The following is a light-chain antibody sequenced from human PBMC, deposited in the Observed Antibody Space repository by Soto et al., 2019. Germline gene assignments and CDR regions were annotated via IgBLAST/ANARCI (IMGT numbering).Light chain of an antibody. V-gene: IGLV1-40*01. CDR3: QSYDSSLSGWV. J-gene: IGLJ3*02. CDR2: GNT. Sequence: QSALTQPPSVSGAPGQRVTISCTGRSSNIGAGYDVHWYQQLPGTAPKLLIYGNTNRPSGVPDRFSGSKSGTSASLAIAGLQADDEADYYCQSYDSSLSGWVFGGGTKLTVL. CDR1: SSNIGAGYD.